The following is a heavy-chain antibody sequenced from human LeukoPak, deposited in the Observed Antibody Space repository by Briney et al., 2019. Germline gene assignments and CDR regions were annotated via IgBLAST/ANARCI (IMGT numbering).Heavy chain of an antibody. CDR1: GGTFSSYA. Sequence: GSSVKVSYKASGGTFSSYAISGVRQAPGQGLEWMGGIIPIFGTANYAQKSQGRVTITADESTSTAYMELSSLRSEDTAVYYCARASILTGSRGYYYYGMDVWGKGTTVTVSS. V-gene: IGHV1-69*01. CDR3: ARASILTGSRGYYYYGMDV. CDR2: IIPIFGTA. D-gene: IGHD3-9*01. J-gene: IGHJ6*04.